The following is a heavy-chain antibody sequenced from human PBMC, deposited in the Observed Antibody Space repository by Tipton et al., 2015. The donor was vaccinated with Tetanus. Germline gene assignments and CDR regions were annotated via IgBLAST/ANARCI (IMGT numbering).Heavy chain of an antibody. CDR3: ARGAYSYDSSGYYYLLDP. J-gene: IGHJ5*02. CDR1: DGSSRNYY. CDR2: IYYSGST. D-gene: IGHD3-22*01. V-gene: IGHV4-59*01. Sequence: TLSLTCSVSDGSSRNYYWSWIRQPPGKGLEWIGYIYYSGSTNYNPSLKSRVTISVDTSKNQFSLKLSSVTAADTAVYYCARGAYSYDSSGYYYLLDPWGQGTLVTVSS.